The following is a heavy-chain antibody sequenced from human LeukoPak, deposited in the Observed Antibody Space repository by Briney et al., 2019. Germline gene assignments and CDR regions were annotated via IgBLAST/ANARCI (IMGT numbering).Heavy chain of an antibody. Sequence: SVKVSCKASGGTFSSYAISWVRQAPGQGLEWMGGIIPIFGTANYAQKFQGRVTITTDESTSTAYMELSGLRSEDTAVYYCARGGTYYDFWSGYYRDYYYYYMDVWGKGTTVTVSS. CDR2: IIPIFGTA. V-gene: IGHV1-69*05. CDR3: ARGGTYYDFWSGYYRDYYYYYMDV. J-gene: IGHJ6*03. CDR1: GGTFSSYA. D-gene: IGHD3-3*01.